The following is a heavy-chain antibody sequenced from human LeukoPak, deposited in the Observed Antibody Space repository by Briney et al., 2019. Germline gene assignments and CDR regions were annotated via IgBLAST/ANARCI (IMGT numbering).Heavy chain of an antibody. J-gene: IGHJ4*02. CDR1: GFTFSNAW. D-gene: IGHD3-22*01. CDR2: IKSKTDGGTT. Sequence: PGGSLRLSCAASGFTFSNAWMSWVRQVPGKGLEWVGRIKSKTDGGTTDYAAPVKGRFTISRDDSKNTLYLQMNSLKTEDTAVYYCTTDPPPVGYDSSGYYYLRYWGQGTLVTVSS. CDR3: TTDPPPVGYDSSGYYYLRY. V-gene: IGHV3-15*01.